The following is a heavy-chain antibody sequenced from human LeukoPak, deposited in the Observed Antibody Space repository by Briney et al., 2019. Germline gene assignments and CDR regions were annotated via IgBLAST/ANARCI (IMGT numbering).Heavy chain of an antibody. CDR3: AKEAVRKFDFDY. CDR2: ISGGGGGS. D-gene: IGHD1-14*01. CDR1: GFILSNYA. V-gene: IGHV3-23*01. Sequence: GGSLRLSCAASGFILSNYAMSWVRQAPGKGLEWVSSISGGGGGSFYADSVKGRFTISRDNSKNTLYLQMNSLRAEDTAVYYCAKEAVRKFDFDYWGQGTLVTVSS. J-gene: IGHJ4*02.